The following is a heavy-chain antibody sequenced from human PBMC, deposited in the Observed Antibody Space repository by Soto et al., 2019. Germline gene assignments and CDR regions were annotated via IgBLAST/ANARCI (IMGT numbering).Heavy chain of an antibody. CDR1: GVTFSSYG. V-gene: IGHV3-30*18. CDR3: AKDFPPLVEPTEPVYYYGMDV. J-gene: IGHJ6*02. Sequence: PGGSLRLSCAASGVTFSSYGMHWVRQAPGKGLEWVAVISYDGSNKYYADSVKGRFTISRDNSKNTLYLQMNSLRAEDTAVYYCAKDFPPLVEPTEPVYYYGMDVWGQGTTVTVSS. CDR2: ISYDGSNK. D-gene: IGHD1-1*01.